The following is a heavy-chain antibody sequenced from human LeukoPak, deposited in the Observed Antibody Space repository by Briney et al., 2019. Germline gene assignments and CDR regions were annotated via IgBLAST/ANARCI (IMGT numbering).Heavy chain of an antibody. V-gene: IGHV4-39*01. Sequence: PSETLSLTCTVSGGSISSGTYYWGWVRQPPGKGREWIGSIYYSGSPSYNPSLKSRVTISVDTSKNQFSLKLDSVTAADTAVYYCARNASDSGTSYFDYWGQGTLVTVSS. CDR3: ARNASDSGTSYFDY. D-gene: IGHD1-26*01. CDR1: GGSISSGTYY. J-gene: IGHJ4*02. CDR2: IYYSGSP.